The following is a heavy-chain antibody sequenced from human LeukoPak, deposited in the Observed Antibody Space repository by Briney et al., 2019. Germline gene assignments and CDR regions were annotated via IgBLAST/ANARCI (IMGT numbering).Heavy chain of an antibody. CDR1: GFTFRNYG. J-gene: IGHJ4*02. CDR2: TIGSGDSR. V-gene: IGHV3-23*01. CDR3: ATLYNDKGDY. D-gene: IGHD5-24*01. Sequence: GGSLRLSCAASGFTFRNYGMSWVRQAPGKGLEWVSGTIGSGDSRFYADPVKGRFTISRDNSRNTLYLHMNSLRVDDTAVYYCATLYNDKGDYWGQGALVAVPS.